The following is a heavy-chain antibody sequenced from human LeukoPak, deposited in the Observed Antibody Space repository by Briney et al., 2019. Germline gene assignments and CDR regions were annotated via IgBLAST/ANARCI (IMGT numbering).Heavy chain of an antibody. CDR3: ARPSSVAGTVDY. J-gene: IGHJ4*02. Sequence: ASETLSLTCTVSGGSISSYYWSWIRQPPGKGLEWIGYIYYSGSTNYNPSLKSRVTISVDTSKNQFSLKLSSVTAADTAVYYCARPSSVAGTVDYWGQGTLVTVSS. D-gene: IGHD6-19*01. CDR2: IYYSGST. CDR1: GGSISSYY. V-gene: IGHV4-59*12.